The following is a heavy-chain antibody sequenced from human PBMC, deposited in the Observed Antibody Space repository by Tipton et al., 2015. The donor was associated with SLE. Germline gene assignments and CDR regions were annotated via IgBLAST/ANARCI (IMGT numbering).Heavy chain of an antibody. V-gene: IGHV4-38-2*02. CDR3: ARGILEWSDY. CDR1: GYSISSGYY. J-gene: IGHJ4*02. CDR2: INHSGST. Sequence: TLSLTCNVSGYSISSGYYWGWIRQSPGKGLEWIGEINHSGSTNYNPSLKSRVTTSVDTSKNQFSLKLSSVTAADTAVYYCARGILEWSDYWGQGTLVTVSS. D-gene: IGHD3-3*01.